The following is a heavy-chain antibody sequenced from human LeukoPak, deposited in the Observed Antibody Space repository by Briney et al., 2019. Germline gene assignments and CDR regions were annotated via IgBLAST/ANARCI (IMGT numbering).Heavy chain of an antibody. D-gene: IGHD4-17*01. CDR2: IGHTGSIT. J-gene: IGHJ2*01. V-gene: IGHV3-48*01. CDR3: AGDSADYGDYGYWYFDL. CDR1: GFTFSSYS. Sequence: GGSLRLSCAGSGFTFSSYSMNWVRHAPGKGLEWVSYIGHTGSITDYADSVKGRFTISRDNAKNSLYLQMNTLRAEDTAVYYCAGDSADYGDYGYWYFDLWGRGTLVTVSS.